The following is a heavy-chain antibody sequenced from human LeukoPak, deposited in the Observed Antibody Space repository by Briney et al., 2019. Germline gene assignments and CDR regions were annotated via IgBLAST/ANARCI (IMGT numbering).Heavy chain of an antibody. Sequence: PSETLSLTCTVSGGSIRSYYWSWIRQPPGKGLEWIGYIFYSGGANYNPSLKSRVTISVDTSKNQFSLKLTSVTAADTAVYYCARSGRDGSGYYLRYFDYWGQGSLVIVSS. V-gene: IGHV4-59*01. D-gene: IGHD3-22*01. J-gene: IGHJ4*02. CDR2: IFYSGGA. CDR3: ARSGRDGSGYYLRYFDY. CDR1: GGSIRSYY.